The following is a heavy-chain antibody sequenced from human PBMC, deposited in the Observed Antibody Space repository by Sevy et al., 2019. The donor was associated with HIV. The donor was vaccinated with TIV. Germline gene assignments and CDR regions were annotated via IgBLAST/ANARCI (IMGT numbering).Heavy chain of an antibody. V-gene: IGHV3-21*06. CDR3: AGDRGVPRTRGSYQYGMDV. CDR2: ISSSSNFV. J-gene: IGHJ6*02. D-gene: IGHD3-16*01. CDR1: GFPFSSYD. Sequence: GGSLRLSCTASGFPFSSYDMNWVRQAPGQGLEWISSISSSSNFVYQADSVKGRFTISRDNAKNSLFLQMNSLTVEDTADYYCAGDRGVPRTRGSYQYGMDVWGQGTTVTVSS.